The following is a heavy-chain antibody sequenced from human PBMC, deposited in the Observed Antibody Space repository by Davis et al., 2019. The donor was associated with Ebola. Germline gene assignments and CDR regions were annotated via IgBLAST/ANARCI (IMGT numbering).Heavy chain of an antibody. CDR3: ARDLRYCSGGSCYYYGMDV. Sequence: GESLKISCAASGFTFSSYAMHWVRQAPGKGLEWVAVISYDGSNKYYADSVKGRFTISRDNSKNTLYLQMNSLRAEDTAVYYCARDLRYCSGGSCYYYGMDVWGKGTTVTVSS. CDR2: ISYDGSNK. D-gene: IGHD2-15*01. CDR1: GFTFSSYA. J-gene: IGHJ6*04. V-gene: IGHV3-30-3*01.